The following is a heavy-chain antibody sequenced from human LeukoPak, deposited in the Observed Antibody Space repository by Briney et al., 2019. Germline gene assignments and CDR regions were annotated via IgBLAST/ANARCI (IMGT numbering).Heavy chain of an antibody. CDR3: ARSQFDYRYNWFDP. D-gene: IGHD4-11*01. Sequence: SETLSLTCTVSGGSISSYYWSWIRQPPGKGLEWIGYIYYSGSTNYNPSLKSRVTISVDTSKNQFSLKLSSVTAADTAVYYCARSQFDYRYNWFDPWGQGTLVTVSS. J-gene: IGHJ5*02. V-gene: IGHV4-59*01. CDR2: IYYSGST. CDR1: GGSISSYY.